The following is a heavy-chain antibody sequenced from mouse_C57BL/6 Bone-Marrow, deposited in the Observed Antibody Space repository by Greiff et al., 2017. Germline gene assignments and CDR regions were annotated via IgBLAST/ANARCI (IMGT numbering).Heavy chain of an antibody. CDR3: TRRDYYGSWWYFDV. J-gene: IGHJ1*03. CDR1: GYTFTDYE. V-gene: IGHV1-15*01. CDR2: IDPETGGT. D-gene: IGHD1-1*01. Sequence: QVQLKESGAELVRPGASVTLSCKASGYTFTDYEMHWVKQTPVHGLEWIGAIDPETGGTADNQKFKGKAILTADKSSSTAYMELRSLTSEDSAVYYGTRRDYYGSWWYFDVWGTGTTVTVSS.